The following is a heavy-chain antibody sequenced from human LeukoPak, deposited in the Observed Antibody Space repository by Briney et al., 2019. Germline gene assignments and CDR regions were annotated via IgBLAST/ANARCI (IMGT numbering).Heavy chain of an antibody. J-gene: IGHJ4*02. Sequence: SETLSLTCTVSGGSISSGSYYWSWIRQPAGKGLEWLGRIYTSGSTNYNPSLKSRVTISVDTSKNQFSLKLSSVTAADTAVYYCARDGEYSSSSGGFDYWGQGTLVTVSS. CDR2: IYTSGST. CDR1: GGSISSGSYY. D-gene: IGHD6-6*01. V-gene: IGHV4-61*02. CDR3: ARDGEYSSSSGGFDY.